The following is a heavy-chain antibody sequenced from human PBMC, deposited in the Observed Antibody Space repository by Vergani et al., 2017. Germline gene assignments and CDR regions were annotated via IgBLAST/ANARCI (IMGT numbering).Heavy chain of an antibody. Sequence: EVQLVQSGVEMRKPGESLKISCKGSGYSFSSYWIGWVRQLPGKGLEWRGMIYPGDSDIRYSPSFQGQVTISADKSISTAYLRWSSLKASDTAMYFCARHVAVAGEWWSPYYYYVMDGWSQGSSLTVSS. J-gene: IGHJ6*02. CDR1: GYSFSSYW. D-gene: IGHD6-19*01. CDR3: ARHVAVAGEWWSPYYYYVMDG. CDR2: IYPGDSDI. V-gene: IGHV5-51*01.